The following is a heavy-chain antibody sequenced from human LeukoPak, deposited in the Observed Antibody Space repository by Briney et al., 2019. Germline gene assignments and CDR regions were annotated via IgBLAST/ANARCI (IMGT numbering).Heavy chain of an antibody. D-gene: IGHD1-26*01. J-gene: IGHJ4*02. V-gene: IGHV4-4*02. CDR1: GGSISSSNW. Sequence: PSETLSLTCAVSGGSISSSNWWSWVRQPPGKGLEWIGYIYYSGSTNYNPSLKSRVTISVDTSKTQFSLKLSSVTAADTAVYYCARGATSVRFDYWGQGTLVTVSS. CDR3: ARGATSVRFDY. CDR2: IYYSGST.